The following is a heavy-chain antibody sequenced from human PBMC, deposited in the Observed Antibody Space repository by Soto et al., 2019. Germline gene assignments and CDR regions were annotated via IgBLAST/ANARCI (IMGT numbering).Heavy chain of an antibody. V-gene: IGHV4-4*07. CDR3: ARENYDYVWGSYRYFDY. J-gene: IGHJ4*02. D-gene: IGHD3-16*02. CDR2: IYTSVST. CDR1: GGSISSYY. Sequence: QVQLQESGPGLVKPSETLSLTCTVSGGSISSYYWSWIRQPAGKGLEWIGRIYTSVSTNYNPSLKSRVTMAVDTSKNQFSLKLSSVTAADTAVYYCARENYDYVWGSYRYFDYWGQGTLVTVSS.